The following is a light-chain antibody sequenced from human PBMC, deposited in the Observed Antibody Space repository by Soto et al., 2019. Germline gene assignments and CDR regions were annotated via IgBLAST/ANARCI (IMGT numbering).Light chain of an antibody. CDR3: HHYNSYQGT. J-gene: IGKJ3*01. Sequence: DIQMTQSPSTLSASVGDRVTITCRASLHCVSWLAGYQQKPGKATKLLIFEASTLENVVPSRFSGSRSETELTEFTLTISSLQPDDFATYYCHHYNSYQGTCGPGTKVDIK. CDR2: EAS. V-gene: IGKV1-5*03. CDR1: LHCVSW.